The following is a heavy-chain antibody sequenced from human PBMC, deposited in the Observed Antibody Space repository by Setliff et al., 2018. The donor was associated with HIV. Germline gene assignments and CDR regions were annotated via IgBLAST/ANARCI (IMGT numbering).Heavy chain of an antibody. CDR3: ARDQVQLPPDGSYYYGMDV. J-gene: IGHJ6*02. CDR1: GYTFTSYA. D-gene: IGHD5-18*01. V-gene: IGHV1-3*01. CDR2: INAGNGNT. Sequence: GASVKVSCKASGYTFTSYAMHWVRQAPGQRLEWMGWINAGNGNTKYSQKFQGRVTITRDTYASTAYMERRSLRSDDTAVYYCARDQVQLPPDGSYYYGMDVWGQGTTVTVSS.